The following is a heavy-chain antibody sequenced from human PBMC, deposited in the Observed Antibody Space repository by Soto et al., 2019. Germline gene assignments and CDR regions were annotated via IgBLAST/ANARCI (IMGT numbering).Heavy chain of an antibody. CDR2: ISWNSGSI. CDR3: AKAVAGPYYYYYMDV. V-gene: IGHV3-9*01. CDR1: GFTFDDYA. J-gene: IGHJ6*03. D-gene: IGHD2-15*01. Sequence: GGSLRLSCAASGFTFDDYAMHWVRQAPGKGLEWVSGISWNSGSIGYADSVKGRFTISRDNAKNSLYLQMNSLRAEDTALYYCAKAVAGPYYYYYMDVWGKGTTVTVSS.